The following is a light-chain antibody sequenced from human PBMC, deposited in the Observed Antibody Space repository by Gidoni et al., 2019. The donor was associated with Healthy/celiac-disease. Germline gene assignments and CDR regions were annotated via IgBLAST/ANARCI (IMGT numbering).Light chain of an antibody. CDR2: GAS. V-gene: IGKV3-15*01. CDR3: QQYNNWPPEYT. Sequence: EIVMTQSPATLSVSPGERATLSCRASQSVSRNLAWYQQKPGQAPRLLIYGASTRATGIPARFSGSGSGTEFTLTISSLQSEDFAVYYCQQYNNWPPEYTFXQXTKLEIK. J-gene: IGKJ2*01. CDR1: QSVSRN.